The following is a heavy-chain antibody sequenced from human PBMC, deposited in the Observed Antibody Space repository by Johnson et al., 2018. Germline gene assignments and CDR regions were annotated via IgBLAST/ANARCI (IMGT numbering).Heavy chain of an antibody. Sequence: QVQLQESGPGLVKPSETLSLTCTVSGGSISSYYWSWIRQPPGKGLEWIGYIYYTGSTNYNASLKSRVPTSLDTSNNQFSLKLTSVTAADTAVYYWARYAVVVVTPIHAFDIWGQGTLVTVSS. CDR2: IYYTGST. CDR3: ARYAVVVVTPIHAFDI. J-gene: IGHJ3*02. CDR1: GGSISSYY. V-gene: IGHV4-59*01. D-gene: IGHD2-15*01.